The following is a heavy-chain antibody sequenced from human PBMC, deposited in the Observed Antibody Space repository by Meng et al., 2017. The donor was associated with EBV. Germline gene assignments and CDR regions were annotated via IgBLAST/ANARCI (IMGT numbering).Heavy chain of an antibody. CDR3: ARGDYTNYPRWFDT. Sequence: QVQLQESGPGLVKPSAXLSLTCTVSGGSVNNESYYWGWIRQPPGKGLEYIGYIYYTGSTNYNSSLKSRVTISLDKSKNQFSLKLTSLTAADTAIYYCARGDYTNYPRWFDTWGQGTLVTVSS. CDR1: GGSVNNESYY. D-gene: IGHD4-11*01. V-gene: IGHV4-61*01. CDR2: IYYTGST. J-gene: IGHJ5*02.